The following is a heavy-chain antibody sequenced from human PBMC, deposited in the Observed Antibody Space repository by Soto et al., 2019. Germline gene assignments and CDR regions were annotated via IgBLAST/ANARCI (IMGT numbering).Heavy chain of an antibody. D-gene: IGHD1-26*01. V-gene: IGHV3-7*01. CDR3: VRSLGDHVGS. Sequence: EVQLVESGGGLVQAGGSLRVSCVASGFSFSNYWMSWVRQAPGKGPEWVANIKQDGSEKYYVDSVKGRLTISRDIAQNSLDLQVNSLTAEDTAGYYCVRSLGDHVGSWGQGTLVIVSS. CDR2: IKQDGSEK. J-gene: IGHJ5*02. CDR1: GFSFSNYW.